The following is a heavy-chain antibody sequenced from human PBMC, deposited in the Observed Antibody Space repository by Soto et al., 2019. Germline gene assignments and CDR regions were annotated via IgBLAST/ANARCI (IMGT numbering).Heavy chain of an antibody. CDR3: ARVLGYGSGSYYNEDYYGMDV. D-gene: IGHD3-10*01. Sequence: GSLRLSCAASGVTFSSYWMHWVRQAPGKGLVWVSRINSDGSSTSYADSAKGRFTISRDNAKNTLYLQMNSLRAEDTAVYYCARVLGYGSGSYYNEDYYGMDVSGPAPPVTVFS. J-gene: IGHJ6*02. CDR2: INSDGSST. V-gene: IGHV3-74*01. CDR1: GVTFSSYW.